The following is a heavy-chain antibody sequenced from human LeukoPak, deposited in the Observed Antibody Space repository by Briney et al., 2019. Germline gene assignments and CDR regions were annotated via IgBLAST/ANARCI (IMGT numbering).Heavy chain of an antibody. V-gene: IGHV3-23*01. D-gene: IGHD5-12*01. J-gene: IGHJ4*02. Sequence: GGSLRLSCAASGFTISSYAMSWVRQAPGKGLEWDSGISGSGGTTYYADSVKGRFTISRDNSKNTLYLQMNSLRAEDTAVYYCTKNRRDIVATIFYFDCWGQGTLVTVSS. CDR3: TKNRRDIVATIFYFDC. CDR2: ISGSGGTT. CDR1: GFTISSYA.